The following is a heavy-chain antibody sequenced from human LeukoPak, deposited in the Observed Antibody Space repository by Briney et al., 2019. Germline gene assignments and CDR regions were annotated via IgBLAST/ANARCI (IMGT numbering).Heavy chain of an antibody. D-gene: IGHD6-13*01. CDR1: GGTFSSYA. V-gene: IGHV1-69*05. CDR2: IIPIFGTA. CDR3: ARALPTKAAAYAFDI. Sequence: SVKVSCKASGGTFSSYAICWVRQAPGQGLEWMGGIIPIFGTANYAQKFQGRVTITTDESTSTAYMELSSLRSEDTAVYYCARALPTKAAAYAFDIWGQGTMVTVSS. J-gene: IGHJ3*02.